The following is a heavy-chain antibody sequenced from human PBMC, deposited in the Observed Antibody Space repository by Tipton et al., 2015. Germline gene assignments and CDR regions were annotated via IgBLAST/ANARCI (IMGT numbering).Heavy chain of an antibody. J-gene: IGHJ4*02. CDR2: IYYSGST. CDR3: ACQDYDILTRDYQTVDY. D-gene: IGHD3-9*01. CDR1: GGSVSSSSYY. V-gene: IGHV4-39*07. Sequence: TLSLTCTVSGGSVSSSSYYWGWIRQSPGKGLEWIGSIYYSGSTYHNPSLKSRVSMSVDTSKNQFSLTLNSVTAADTAVYYCACQDYDILTRDYQTVDYWGQGTLVTVSS.